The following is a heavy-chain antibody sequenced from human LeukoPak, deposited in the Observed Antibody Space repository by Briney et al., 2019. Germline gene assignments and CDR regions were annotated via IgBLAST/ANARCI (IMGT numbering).Heavy chain of an antibody. V-gene: IGHV3-23*01. CDR3: TKDPNGNYVGAFDP. J-gene: IGHJ5*02. CDR1: GFTFSSFA. D-gene: IGHD4-17*01. Sequence: PGRSLRLSCAASGFTFSSFAMTWVRQAPGKGLEWVSSITANHGATYNIDSVKGRFTISRDNSQNTMYLQMNSLRAEDTAVYYCTKDPNGNYVGAFDPWGQGTLVTVSS. CDR2: ITANHGAT.